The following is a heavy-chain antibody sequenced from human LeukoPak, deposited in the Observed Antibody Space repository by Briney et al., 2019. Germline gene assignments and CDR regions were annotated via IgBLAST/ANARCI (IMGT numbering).Heavy chain of an antibody. CDR2: IKQDGSEK. CDR3: ARVSKSPHIVVVPADNWFDP. Sequence: GGSLRLSCAASGFTFSSYWMSWVRQAPGKGLEWVANIKQDGSEKYYVDSVKGRFTISRDNAKNSLYLQMNSLRAEDTAVYYCARVSKSPHIVVVPADNWFDPWGQGTLVTVSS. V-gene: IGHV3-7*01. J-gene: IGHJ5*02. CDR1: GFTFSSYW. D-gene: IGHD2-2*01.